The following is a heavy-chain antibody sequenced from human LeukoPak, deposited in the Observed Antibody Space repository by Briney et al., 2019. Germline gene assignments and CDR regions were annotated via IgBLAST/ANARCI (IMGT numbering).Heavy chain of an antibody. D-gene: IGHD1-26*01. CDR3: ARGGIVGALFSNWFDP. J-gene: IGHJ5*02. CDR2: ISSGSSYI. Sequence: PGGSLRLSCAASGFTFSSYSMNWVRQAPGKGLEWVSSISSGSSYIYYADSVKGRFTISRDNAKNSLYLQMNSLRAEDTAVYYCARGGIVGALFSNWFDPWGQGTLVTVSS. CDR1: GFTFSSYS. V-gene: IGHV3-21*01.